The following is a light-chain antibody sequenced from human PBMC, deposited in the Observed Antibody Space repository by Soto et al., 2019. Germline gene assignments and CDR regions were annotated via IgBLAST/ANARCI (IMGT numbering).Light chain of an antibody. Sequence: QSALTQPASVSGSPGQSITISCTGNSSDVGSFNLVSWYQQHPGRAPKLIVYDDNKRPSGVSNLFSGSKSGYTASLTISGLQAEDEADYYCCSYAGTSTVFGGRTKLTVL. V-gene: IGLV2-23*01. CDR2: DDN. CDR1: SSDVGSFNL. J-gene: IGLJ3*02. CDR3: CSYAGTSTV.